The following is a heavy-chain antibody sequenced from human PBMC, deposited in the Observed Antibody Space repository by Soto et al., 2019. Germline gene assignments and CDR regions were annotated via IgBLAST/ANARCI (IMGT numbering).Heavy chain of an antibody. V-gene: IGHV3-15*07. Sequence: PGGSLRLSCAASGFTFSNAWMNWVRQAPGKGLEWVGRIKSKTDGGTTDYAAPVKGRFTISRDDSKNTLYLQMNSLKTEDAAVYYCTTDLRQLVGSLVGYWGKGTLVTVSS. J-gene: IGHJ4*02. CDR1: GFTFSNAW. CDR2: IKSKTDGGTT. D-gene: IGHD6-13*01. CDR3: TTDLRQLVGSLVGY.